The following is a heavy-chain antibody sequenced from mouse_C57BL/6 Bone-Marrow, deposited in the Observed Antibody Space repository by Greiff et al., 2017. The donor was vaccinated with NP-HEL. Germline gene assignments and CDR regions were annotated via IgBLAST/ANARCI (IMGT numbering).Heavy chain of an antibody. Sequence: VKVVESGPGLVAPSQSLSITCTVSGFSLTSYGVDWVRQSPGKGLEWLGVIWGVGSTNYNSALKSRLSISKDNSKSQVFLKMNSLQTDDTAMYYCARSNLLSGALDYWGQGTTLTVSS. V-gene: IGHV2-6*01. CDR1: GFSLTSYG. CDR3: ARSNLLSGALDY. CDR2: IWGVGST. J-gene: IGHJ2*01. D-gene: IGHD1-1*01.